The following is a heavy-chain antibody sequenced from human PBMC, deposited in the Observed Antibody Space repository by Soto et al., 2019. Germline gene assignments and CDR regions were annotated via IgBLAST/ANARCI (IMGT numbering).Heavy chain of an antibody. CDR1: GFTFSASA. CDR2: IRSKANNYAT. D-gene: IGHD2-21*01. J-gene: IGHJ4*02. Sequence: GGSLRLSCAGSGFTFSASAMHWVRQASGKGLEWVGRIRSKANNYATAYAASVKGRFTISRDDSKNTAYLQMNSLNTEDTAVYYCTRHNSDYWGLGTLVTVSS. V-gene: IGHV3-73*01. CDR3: TRHNSDY.